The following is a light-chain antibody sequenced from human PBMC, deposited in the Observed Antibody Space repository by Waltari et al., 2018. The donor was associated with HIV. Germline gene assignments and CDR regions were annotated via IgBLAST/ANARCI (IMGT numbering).Light chain of an antibody. V-gene: IGKV3-20*01. CDR2: GAS. CDR3: QQYGSAPPT. J-gene: IGKJ5*01. Sequence: EIVLTQSPGTLSLSLGERATLSCRASQSFTSSYLAWYQQRPGQAPSLLIYGASSRATGIPDRFSGSGSGTDFTLTIRRLEPEDFAVYYCQQYGSAPPTFGQGTRLEIK. CDR1: QSFTSSY.